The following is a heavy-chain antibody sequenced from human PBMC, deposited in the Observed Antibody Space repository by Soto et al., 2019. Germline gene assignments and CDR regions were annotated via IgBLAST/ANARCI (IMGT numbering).Heavy chain of an antibody. J-gene: IGHJ4*02. CDR1: GYTFTSYD. V-gene: IGHV1-8*01. CDR2: MNLNSGGR. Sequence: QVQLVQSGAEVKKPGDSVNVSSKASGYTFTSYDINWVRQASGQGLEWMGWMNLNSGGRGYAQKFQGRVTMTRDTSKSTAYMELSSLRSDDTAMYYCARANGDFDYWGQGTLVTVSS. CDR3: ARANGDFDY. D-gene: IGHD4-17*01.